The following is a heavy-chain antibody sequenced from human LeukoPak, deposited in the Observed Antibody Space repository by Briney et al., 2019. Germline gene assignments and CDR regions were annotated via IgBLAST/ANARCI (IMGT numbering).Heavy chain of an antibody. J-gene: IGHJ4*02. CDR2: INPNSGGT. V-gene: IGHV1-2*02. CDR3: ARGVVVLVADYRNSKFDY. Sequence: GASVKVSCKASGYTLTGYYMHWVRQAPGQGLEWMGWINPNSGGTNYAQKFQGRVTMTRDTSISTAYMELSRLRSDDTAVYYCARGVVVLVADYRNSKFDYWGQGTLVTVSS. D-gene: IGHD2-15*01. CDR1: GYTLTGYY.